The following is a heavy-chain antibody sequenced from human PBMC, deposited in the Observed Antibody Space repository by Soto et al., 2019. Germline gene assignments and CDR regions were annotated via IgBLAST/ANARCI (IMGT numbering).Heavy chain of an antibody. V-gene: IGHV4-31*03. J-gene: IGHJ4*02. CDR3: ARGGDSSGYYHPYFDY. D-gene: IGHD3-22*01. CDR2: IYYSGST. Sequence: SETLSLTCTVSGGSISSGGYYWSWIRQHPGKGLEWIGYIYYSGSTYYNPSLKSRVTISVDTSKNQLSLKLSSVTAADTAVYYCARGGDSSGYYHPYFDYWGQGTLVTVSS. CDR1: GGSISSGGYY.